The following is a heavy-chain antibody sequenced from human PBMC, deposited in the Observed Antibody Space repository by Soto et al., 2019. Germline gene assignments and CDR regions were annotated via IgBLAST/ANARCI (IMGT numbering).Heavy chain of an antibody. CDR1: GYNFTSYW. V-gene: IGHV5-51*03. Sequence: EVQLVQSGAEVKKPGESLKISCKGSGYNFTSYWIGWVRQMPGKGLEWMGIIYPGDSDTRYSPSFQGQVNISADKSISTAYLQWTSLKASDTAMYHCARLLRGDYGPAILGWFDPWGQGTLVTVSS. CDR2: IYPGDSDT. CDR3: ARLLRGDYGPAILGWFDP. J-gene: IGHJ5*02. D-gene: IGHD4-17*01.